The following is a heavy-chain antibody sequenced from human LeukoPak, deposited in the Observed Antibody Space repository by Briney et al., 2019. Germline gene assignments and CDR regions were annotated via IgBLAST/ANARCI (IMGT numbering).Heavy chain of an antibody. CDR1: GFTFSRDW. V-gene: IGHV3-74*03. D-gene: IGHD2/OR15-2a*01. CDR2: ISDDGRNT. CDR3: VRRYSEYNDDRHFDL. Sequence: GVSLRLSCAASGFTFSRDWMHWLRQAPGKGLVWVSRISDDGRNTTYAYYVQGRFTISRDNAKSTVFLQMNSPSVEDTAVYFCVRRYSEYNDDRHFDLWGQGILVTVSS. J-gene: IGHJ4*02.